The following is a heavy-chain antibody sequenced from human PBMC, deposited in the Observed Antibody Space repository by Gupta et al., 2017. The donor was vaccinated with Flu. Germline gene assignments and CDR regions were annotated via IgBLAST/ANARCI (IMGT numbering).Heavy chain of an antibody. CDR2: IHSSGMS. J-gene: IGHJ6*02. D-gene: IGHD3-10*01. Sequence: QTAGKGLEWIGHIHSSGMSNCSPSLKSRVTMSVDTAKNQFSLKLSSVTAADTAVYYCARGGVRHEYYYYGMDVWGQGTTVNVSS. CDR3: ARGGVRHEYYYYGMDV. V-gene: IGHV4-4*07.